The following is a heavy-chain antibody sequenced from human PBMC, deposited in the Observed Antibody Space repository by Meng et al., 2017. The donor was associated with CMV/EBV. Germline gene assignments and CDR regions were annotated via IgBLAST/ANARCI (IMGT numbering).Heavy chain of an antibody. D-gene: IGHD3-10*01. Sequence: GESLKISCAASGFTFSSYAMSWVRQAPGKGLEWVSVIYSGGSSTYYSDSVKGRFTISRDNSKNTLYLQMNSLRAEYTAVYYCAKDLSGYWGQGTLVTVSS. J-gene: IGHJ4*02. V-gene: IGHV3-23*03. CDR3: AKDLSGY. CDR2: IYSGGSST. CDR1: GFTFSSYA.